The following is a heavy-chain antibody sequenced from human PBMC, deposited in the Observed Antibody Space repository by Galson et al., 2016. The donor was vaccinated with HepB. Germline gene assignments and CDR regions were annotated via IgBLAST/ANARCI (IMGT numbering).Heavy chain of an antibody. CDR1: GFMFNKYG. CDR3: ASSYNSGSFDN. Sequence: SLRLSCAASGFMFNKYGMHWVRQAPGKGLEWVAVIWFDGSGTYYADSVKGRFTISRDNSKNTLYLQMTSLRGDDTAVYYCASSYNSGSFDNWGQGTLVTVSS. V-gene: IGHV3-33*01. J-gene: IGHJ4*02. D-gene: IGHD1-26*01. CDR2: IWFDGSGT.